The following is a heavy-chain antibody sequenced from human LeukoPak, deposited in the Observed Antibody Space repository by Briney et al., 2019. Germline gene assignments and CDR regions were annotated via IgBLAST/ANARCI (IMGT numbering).Heavy chain of an antibody. CDR1: GGSFSGYY. D-gene: IGHD3-9*01. Sequence: NPSETLSLTCAVYGGSFSGYYWSWIRQPPGKGLEWIGEINHSGSTNYNPSLKSRVTISVDTSKNQFSLKLSSVTAADTAVYYCERHLRYFDWLLGWNWFDLWGQGTLVTVSS. CDR2: INHSGST. J-gene: IGHJ5*02. CDR3: ERHLRYFDWLLGWNWFDL. V-gene: IGHV4-34*01.